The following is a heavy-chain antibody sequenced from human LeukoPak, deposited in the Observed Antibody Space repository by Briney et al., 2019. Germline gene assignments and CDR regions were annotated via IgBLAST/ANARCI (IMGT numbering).Heavy chain of an antibody. J-gene: IGHJ4*02. CDR1: GFTFSSYA. Sequence: GGSLRLSCAASGFTFSSYAMSWVRQAPGKGLEGVSAISGSGGSTYYADSVKGRFTISRDNSKNTLYLQMNSLRAEDTAVYYCAKFCRSGGSCPYYWGQGTLVTVSS. CDR3: AKFCRSGGSCPYY. CDR2: ISGSGGST. D-gene: IGHD2-15*01. V-gene: IGHV3-23*01.